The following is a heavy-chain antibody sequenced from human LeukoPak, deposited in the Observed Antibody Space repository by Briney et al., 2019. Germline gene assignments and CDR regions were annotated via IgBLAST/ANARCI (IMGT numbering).Heavy chain of an antibody. CDR2: IYSGGST. CDR3: ARDMVEAGMDV. D-gene: IGHD4/OR15-4a*01. V-gene: IGHV3-66*01. CDR1: GFTVSSNY. J-gene: IGHJ6*03. Sequence: GGSLRLSCAASGFTVSSNYMSWVRQAPGKGLEWVSAIYSGGSTYYADSVKGRFTISRDNAKNSLYLQMNSLRAEDTAVYYCARDMVEAGMDVWGKGTTVTVSS.